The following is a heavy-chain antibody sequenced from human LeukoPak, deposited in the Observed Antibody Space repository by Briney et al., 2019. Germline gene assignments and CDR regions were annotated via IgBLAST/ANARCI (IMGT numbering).Heavy chain of an antibody. CDR1: GFTFSSYA. J-gene: IGHJ4*02. V-gene: IGHV3-23*01. Sequence: PGGSLRLSCAASGFTFSSYAMSWVRQAPGKGLEWVSAISGSGGSTYYADSVKGRFTIPRDNSNNTLYLQMNSLRAEDTAVYYCAKDGDGGYSYGIDYWGQGTLVTVSS. CDR2: ISGSGGST. CDR3: AKDGDGGYSYGIDY. D-gene: IGHD5-18*01.